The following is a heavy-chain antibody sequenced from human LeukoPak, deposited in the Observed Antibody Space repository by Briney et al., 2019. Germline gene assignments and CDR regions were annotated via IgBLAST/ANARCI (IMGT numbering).Heavy chain of an antibody. CDR2: ISPSNISS. J-gene: IGHJ4*02. V-gene: IGHV3-23*01. CDR3: AKEGRWDTLASYFDY. Sequence: GGSLRLSCAASGFTFSNYAISWVRQAPGKGLEWVSSISPSNISSYYADSVRGRFTISRDNSKNTLYLQMNSLRAEDTAVYYCAKEGRWDTLASYFDYWGQGTLVTVSS. D-gene: IGHD5-18*01. CDR1: GFTFSNYA.